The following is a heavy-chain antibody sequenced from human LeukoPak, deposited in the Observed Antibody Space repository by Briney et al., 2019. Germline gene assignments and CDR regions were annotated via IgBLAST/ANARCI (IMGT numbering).Heavy chain of an antibody. D-gene: IGHD6-13*01. CDR1: GGSISSGGYC. Sequence: SETLSLTCTVSGGSISSGGYCWSWIRQPPGKGLEWIGYIYHSGSTYYNPSLKSRVTISVDRSKNQFSLKLSSVAAADTAVYYCARDSAAAGTIDYWGQGTLVTVSS. CDR2: IYHSGST. CDR3: ARDSAAAGTIDY. J-gene: IGHJ4*02. V-gene: IGHV4-30-2*01.